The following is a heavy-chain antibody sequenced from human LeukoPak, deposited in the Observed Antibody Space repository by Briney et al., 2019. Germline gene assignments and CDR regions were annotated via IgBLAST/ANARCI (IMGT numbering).Heavy chain of an antibody. CDR1: GFSLNPRGVG. CDR3: AHRKNCYDNSVFDN. D-gene: IGHD3-22*01. CDR2: IYWDDDR. J-gene: IGHJ4*02. Sequence: SGPTLVNPTQTLTLTCTFSGFSLNPRGVGVGWIRQPPGRALEWLALIYWDDDRRYSPSLKSRLTITKDTSKNQVVLTITNMDPVDTATYFCAHRKNCYDNSVFDNWGQGTLVTVSS. V-gene: IGHV2-5*02.